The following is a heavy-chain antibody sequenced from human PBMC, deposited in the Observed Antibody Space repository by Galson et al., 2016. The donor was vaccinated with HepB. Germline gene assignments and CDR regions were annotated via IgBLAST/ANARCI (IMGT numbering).Heavy chain of an antibody. CDR1: GFTFSSYG. Sequence: SLRLSCAASGFTFSSYGMHWVRQAPGKGLEWVAAISYDGSHQYYADSVKGRFTISRDSPKNSVYLQLNSLRAEDTALYYCARDVNNWTGDRRLFDLWGQGTLVAVSS. J-gene: IGHJ4*02. D-gene: IGHD1-1*01. CDR2: ISYDGSHQ. CDR3: ARDVNNWTGDRRLFDL. V-gene: IGHV3-30*03.